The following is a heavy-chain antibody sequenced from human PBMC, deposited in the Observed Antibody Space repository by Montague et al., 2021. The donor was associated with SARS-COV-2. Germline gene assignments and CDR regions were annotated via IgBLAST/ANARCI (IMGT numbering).Heavy chain of an antibody. CDR1: GFTFTNYG. D-gene: IGHD3-10*01. V-gene: IGHV3-23*01. J-gene: IGHJ4*02. CDR3: AKSTHYYVSGTYYNTYYFDQ. Sequence: SGAEVKKPGESLKISCAASGFTFTNYGMSWVRQAPGKGLEWVSLISDSGDNTHYADSVKGWFTISRDNSKNTVLLQMNNLRAEDTAVYYCAKSTHYYVSGTYYNTYYFDQWGQGILVTVSS. CDR2: ISDSGDNT.